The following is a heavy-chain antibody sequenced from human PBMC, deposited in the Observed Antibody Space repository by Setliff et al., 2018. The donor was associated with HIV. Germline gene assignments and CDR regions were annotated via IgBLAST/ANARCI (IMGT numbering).Heavy chain of an antibody. CDR2: IYYTGST. D-gene: IGHD4-17*01. J-gene: IGHJ4*02. Sequence: SETLSLTCAVYGGSFSNYYWTWIRQAPGKGLEWIGSIYYTGSTYYNPSFKSRVTISVDTSENQFSLKMYSVTAADTAVYYCARHYGDYVFDSWGQGTLVTVSS. CDR3: ARHYGDYVFDS. CDR1: GGSFSNYY. V-gene: IGHV4-59*08.